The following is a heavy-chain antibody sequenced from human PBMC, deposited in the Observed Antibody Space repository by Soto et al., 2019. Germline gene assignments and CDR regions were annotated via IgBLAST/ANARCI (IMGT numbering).Heavy chain of an antibody. CDR2: VYHSGST. J-gene: IGHJ4*02. Sequence: PSETLSLTCAVSGGSISSSNWCIWVREPPGKGLEWIGEVYHSGSTNYNPSLKSRVTISVDKSKNQFSPKLSSVTAADTAVYYCARTTDSSGYYYFDYWGQGTLVNVSS. CDR1: GGSISSSNW. CDR3: ARTTDSSGYYYFDY. V-gene: IGHV4-4*02. D-gene: IGHD3-22*01.